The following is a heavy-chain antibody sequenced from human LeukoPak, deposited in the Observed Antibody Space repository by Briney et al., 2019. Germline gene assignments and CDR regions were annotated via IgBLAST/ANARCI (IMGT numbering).Heavy chain of an antibody. D-gene: IGHD2-8*01. J-gene: IGHJ4*02. CDR1: GFTFSTYA. CDR2: ISGSGNYT. Sequence: GGSLRLSCAASGFTFSTYAMSWVRQAPGKGLEWVSTISGSGNYTYYADSVKGRFTISRDSSKNTLFLQMNNLRADDTARYYCAKLRGVSVLFFFDYWGQGTLVTVSS. V-gene: IGHV3-23*01. CDR3: AKLRGVSVLFFFDY.